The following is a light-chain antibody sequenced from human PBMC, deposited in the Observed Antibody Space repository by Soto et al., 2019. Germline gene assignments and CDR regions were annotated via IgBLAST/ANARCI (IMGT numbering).Light chain of an antibody. CDR1: QSVSSN. V-gene: IGKV3-15*01. CDR2: GAS. CDR3: QQDRT. Sequence: EIVMTQSPATLYVSPGERATLSCRASQSVSSNLSCYQQKPGQAPRLLIYGASTRATGNPARFSGSGSGTEFTLTISSFPSEDYAVYYCQQDRTFGQGTKVEIK. J-gene: IGKJ1*01.